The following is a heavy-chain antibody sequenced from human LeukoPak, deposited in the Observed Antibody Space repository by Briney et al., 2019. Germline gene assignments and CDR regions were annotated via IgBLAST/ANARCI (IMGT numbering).Heavy chain of an antibody. V-gene: IGHV1-18*01. CDR2: ISAYNGNT. D-gene: IGHD6-19*01. J-gene: IGHJ5*02. CDR3: ARVYSSGWYHWFDT. CDR1: GYTFTSYG. Sequence: GASVKVSCKASGYTFTSYGISWVRQAPGQGLEWMGWISAYNGNTNYAQKLQGRVTMTTDTSTSTAYMELRSLRSDDTAIYYCARVYSSGWYHWFDTWGQGTLVTVSS.